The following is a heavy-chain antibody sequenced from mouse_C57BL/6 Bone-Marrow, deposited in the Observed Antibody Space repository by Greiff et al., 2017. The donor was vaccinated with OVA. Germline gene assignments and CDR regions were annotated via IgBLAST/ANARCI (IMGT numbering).Heavy chain of an antibody. Sequence: EASGIDFSRYWMSWVRRAPGKGLEWIGEINPDSSTINYAPSLKDKFIISRDNAKNTLYLQMSKVRAEDTAFYYCARNWDVEFDYWGQGTTLTVSS. CDR2: INPDSSTI. D-gene: IGHD4-1*01. V-gene: IGHV4-1*01. CDR1: GIDFSRYW. CDR3: ARNWDVEFDY. J-gene: IGHJ2*01.